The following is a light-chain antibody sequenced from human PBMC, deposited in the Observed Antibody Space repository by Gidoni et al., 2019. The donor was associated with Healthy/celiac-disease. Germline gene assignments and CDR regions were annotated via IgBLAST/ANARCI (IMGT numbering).Light chain of an antibody. CDR2: GAS. Sequence: IVLTQSPGTLSLSPGERATLSCRASQSVSSSYLAWYQQKPGQAPRLLIYGASSRATGIPDRFSGSGSGTDFTLTISRLEPEDFAVYYCQQYGSSPIXXXQGTRLEIK. CDR3: QQYGSSPIX. V-gene: IGKV3-20*01. CDR1: QSVSSSY. J-gene: IGKJ5*01.